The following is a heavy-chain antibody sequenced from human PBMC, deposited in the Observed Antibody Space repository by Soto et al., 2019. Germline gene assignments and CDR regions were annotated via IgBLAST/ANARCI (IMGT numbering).Heavy chain of an antibody. CDR3: ARGWVYDYDSSGYYYYFDY. Sequence: ASVKVSCKASGYTFTSYGISWVRQAPGQGLEWMGWISAYNGNTNYAQKLQGRVTMTTDTSTSTAYMELRSLRSDDTAVYYCARGWVYDYDSSGYYYYFDYWGQGTLVTVSS. J-gene: IGHJ4*02. V-gene: IGHV1-18*01. CDR2: ISAYNGNT. CDR1: GYTFTSYG. D-gene: IGHD3-22*01.